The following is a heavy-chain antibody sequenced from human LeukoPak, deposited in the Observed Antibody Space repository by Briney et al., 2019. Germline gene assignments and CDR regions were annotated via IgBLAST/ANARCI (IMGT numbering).Heavy chain of an antibody. Sequence: SETLSLTCTVSGGSISSSSYYWGWIRQPPGKGLEWIGSIYYSGSTYYNPSLKSRVTISVDTSKIQFSLKLSSVTAADTAVYYCARVAYYYDSGDYYYGYMDVWGKGTTVTVSS. J-gene: IGHJ6*03. CDR2: IYYSGST. V-gene: IGHV4-39*07. CDR1: GGSISSSSYY. D-gene: IGHD3-22*01. CDR3: ARVAYYYDSGDYYYGYMDV.